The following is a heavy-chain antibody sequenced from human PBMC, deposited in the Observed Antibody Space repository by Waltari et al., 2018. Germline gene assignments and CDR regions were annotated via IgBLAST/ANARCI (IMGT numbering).Heavy chain of an antibody. V-gene: IGHV3-7*01. D-gene: IGHD2-15*01. CDR2: IKQDGGET. J-gene: IGHJ3*01. CDR1: GFRLSPYW. Sequence: EVQLVEPGGVLVPPGGSLRLSCVTSGFRLSPYWLTWLRQAPGKGLEWVASIKQDGGETLYVDSVKGRFTISRDNAKNSLYLQMNTLRAEDTSLYYCARNSAGGGNTAYRTYDVWGHGTLVTVSS. CDR3: ARNSAGGGNTAYRTYDV.